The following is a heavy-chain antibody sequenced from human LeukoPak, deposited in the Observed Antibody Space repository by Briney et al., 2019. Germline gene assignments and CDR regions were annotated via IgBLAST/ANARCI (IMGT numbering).Heavy chain of an antibody. Sequence: GGSLRLSCAASGFTFSSYSMNWVRQAPGKGLEWVSSISSSSSYIYYADSVKGRFTISRDNAKNSLYLQMNSLRAEDTVVYYCARGKDSLASSWYSYYGMDVWGQGTTVTVSS. CDR1: GFTFSSYS. CDR3: ARGKDSLASSWYSYYGMDV. V-gene: IGHV3-21*04. D-gene: IGHD6-13*01. J-gene: IGHJ6*02. CDR2: ISSSSSYI.